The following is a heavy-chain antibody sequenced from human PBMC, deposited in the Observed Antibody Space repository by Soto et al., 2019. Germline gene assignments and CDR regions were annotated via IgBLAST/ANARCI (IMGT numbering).Heavy chain of an antibody. CDR2: ISYDGSNT. CDR1: GFTFSSYG. V-gene: IGHV3-30*18. CDR3: AKEGGLSGSYYISSSYYFDY. J-gene: IGHJ4*02. D-gene: IGHD1-26*01. Sequence: QVQLVESGGGVVQPGRSLRLSCVASGFTFSSYGMHWVRQAPGKGLEWVAMISYDGSNTYYADSVKGRFTISRDNSKNTLYLQMNSLRAEDTSVYYCAKEGGLSGSYYISSSYYFDYWGQGNLVTVSS.